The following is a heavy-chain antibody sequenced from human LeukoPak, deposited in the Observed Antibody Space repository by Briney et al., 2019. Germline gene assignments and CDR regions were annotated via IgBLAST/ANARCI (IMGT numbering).Heavy chain of an antibody. V-gene: IGHV1-46*01. Sequence: GASVKVSCKAFGYTFTSNYMHWVRQPPAQGPEWMGVISPSGGSTTYAQKFQGRVTLTRDMSTSTDYLELSSLRSEDTAVYYCARDNSVRDEAWWFNPWGQGTLVTVSS. CDR2: ISPSGGST. CDR3: ARDNSVRDEAWWFNP. J-gene: IGHJ5*02. D-gene: IGHD5-24*01. CDR1: GYTFTSNY.